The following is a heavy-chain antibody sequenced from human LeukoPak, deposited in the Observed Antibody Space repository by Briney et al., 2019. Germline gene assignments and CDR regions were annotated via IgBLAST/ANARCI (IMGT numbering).Heavy chain of an antibody. CDR2: INTNTGTP. CDR3: ARGRGSGWHYVDY. D-gene: IGHD6-19*01. CDR1: GYSFTTYA. J-gene: IGHJ4*02. V-gene: IGHV7-4-1*01. Sequence: ASVKVSCKASGYSFTTYAINWVRQAPGQGLEWMGWINTNTGTPTYAQGFTGRIVFSLDTSVSTAYLQISSLKAEDTAVYYCARGRGSGWHYVDYWGQGTLVTVSS.